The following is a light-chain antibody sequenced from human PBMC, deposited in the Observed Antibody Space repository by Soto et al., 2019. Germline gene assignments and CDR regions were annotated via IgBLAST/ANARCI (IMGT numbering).Light chain of an antibody. Sequence: QSALTQPRSVSGSPGQSVTISCTGTSSDVGGYNYVSWYRQDPGKAPQCIIYDVNKRPSGVPDRFSGSKSGKTASLTVSGLQAEDEADYYCCSYAGNSFVFGTGTKLTVL. CDR3: CSYAGNSFV. CDR2: DVN. J-gene: IGLJ1*01. CDR1: SSDVGGYNY. V-gene: IGLV2-11*01.